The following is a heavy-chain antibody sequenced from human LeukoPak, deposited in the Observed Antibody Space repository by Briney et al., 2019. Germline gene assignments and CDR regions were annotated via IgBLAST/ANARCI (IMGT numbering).Heavy chain of an antibody. CDR2: IYYSGST. J-gene: IGHJ5*02. Sequence: NPAESLSLTCTVSGGPISNYYMSWIRQPPGKGLEWLAYIYYSGSTNYNPSLKSRVTTSVDTSKNQFSLELSSVTAADTAVYYCARGGRSSVWFDPWGQGTLVTVSS. CDR1: GGPISNYY. D-gene: IGHD6-19*01. CDR3: ARGGRSSVWFDP. V-gene: IGHV4-59*01.